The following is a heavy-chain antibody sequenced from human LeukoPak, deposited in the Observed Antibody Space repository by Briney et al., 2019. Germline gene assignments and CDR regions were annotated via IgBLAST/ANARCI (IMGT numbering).Heavy chain of an antibody. CDR3: ASRRAYYYGSGSYYFDY. Sequence: GRSLRLSCAASGFTFSNYGMHWVRQAPGKGLEWVSSISSSSSYIYYADSVKGRFTISRDNAKNSLYLQMNSLRAEDTAVYYCASRRAYYYGSGSYYFDYWGQGTLVTVSS. CDR1: GFTFSNYG. J-gene: IGHJ4*02. D-gene: IGHD3-10*01. CDR2: ISSSSSYI. V-gene: IGHV3-21*01.